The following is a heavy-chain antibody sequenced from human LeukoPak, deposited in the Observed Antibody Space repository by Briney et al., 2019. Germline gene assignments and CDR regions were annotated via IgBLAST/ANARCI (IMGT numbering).Heavy chain of an antibody. V-gene: IGHV5-51*01. J-gene: IGHJ3*02. Sequence: GESLKISCKGSGYSFTSYWIGWVRQMPGKGLEWMGIIYPGDSDTRYSPSFQGQVTISTDKSINTAYLQWSSLKASDTAMYYCARSRVSSSWYDAFDIWGQGTMVTVSS. D-gene: IGHD6-13*01. CDR3: ARSRVSSSWYDAFDI. CDR1: GYSFTSYW. CDR2: IYPGDSDT.